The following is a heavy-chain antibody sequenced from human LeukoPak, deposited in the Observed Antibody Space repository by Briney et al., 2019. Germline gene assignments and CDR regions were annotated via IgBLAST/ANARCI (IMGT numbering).Heavy chain of an antibody. CDR3: AKDQADYGSGSYEDY. D-gene: IGHD3-10*01. V-gene: IGHV3-30*02. J-gene: IGHJ4*02. CDR1: GFTFSSYG. CDR2: IRYDRSAK. Sequence: TGGSLRLSCAASGFTFSSYGMHWVRQAPGKGLEWVAFIRYDRSAKYADSVKGRFTVSRDNSKNTLFLQMDSVTTEDTGLYYCAKDQADYGSGSYEDYWGQGTLVTVSS.